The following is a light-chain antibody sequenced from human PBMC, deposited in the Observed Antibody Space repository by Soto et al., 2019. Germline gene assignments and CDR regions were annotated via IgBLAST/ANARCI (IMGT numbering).Light chain of an antibody. Sequence: QSVLTQAPSWSAAPGQKVTMSCSGGNSNIGNYYVSWHQQLPGTAPKLVIYENDKRPSGIPDRFSGSKSGASATLGITGLQSGDEADYYCGTWDSSLNIFVFGNGTKVTVL. CDR1: NSNIGNYY. V-gene: IGLV1-51*02. CDR3: GTWDSSLNIFV. CDR2: END. J-gene: IGLJ1*01.